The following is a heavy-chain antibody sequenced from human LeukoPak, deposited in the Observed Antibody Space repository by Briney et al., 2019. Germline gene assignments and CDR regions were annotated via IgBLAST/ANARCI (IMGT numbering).Heavy chain of an antibody. CDR2: IYWNDDR. CDR3: AHRAPVKWFGQQYLDY. J-gene: IGHJ4*02. CDR1: GLSLSTSGVG. V-gene: IGHV2-5*01. Sequence: VSGPTLVIPTQTLTLTCAFSGLSLSTSGVGVGWIRQPPRKPLEWLALIYWNDDRRYSPSLQNRLTITKDTSNNEMVLTITNMYPGVTATYLCAHRAPVKWFGQQYLDYWGQGALVTVSS. D-gene: IGHD3-10*01.